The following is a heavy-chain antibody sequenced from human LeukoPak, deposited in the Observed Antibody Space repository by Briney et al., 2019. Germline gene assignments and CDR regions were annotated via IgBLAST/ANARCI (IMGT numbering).Heavy chain of an antibody. Sequence: GGSLRLSCAASGFTFSNYWMSWVRQAPGKGLEWVANIKEDGSEKYYVDSVKGRFTISRDNAKNSLSLQVNSLSAEDTAVYYCARSRSGYYEDCWGQGTLVTVSS. J-gene: IGHJ4*02. CDR3: ARSRSGYYEDC. CDR1: GFTFSNYW. D-gene: IGHD3-22*01. V-gene: IGHV3-7*01. CDR2: IKEDGSEK.